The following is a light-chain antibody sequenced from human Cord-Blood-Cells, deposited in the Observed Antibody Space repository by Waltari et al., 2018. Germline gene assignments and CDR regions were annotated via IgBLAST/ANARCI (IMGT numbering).Light chain of an antibody. CDR2: AAS. Sequence: DIELTQYPSFLSASVGDRITMTCRASQGISSYLAWYQQKPGKAPKLLIYAASTLPSGVPSSFSGSRCGADCTLTIRSLQADDFAPDYHQQLNSYWPVTFGQGTRLEI. J-gene: IGKJ5*01. CDR1: QGISSY. CDR3: QQLNSYWPVT. V-gene: IGKV1-9*01.